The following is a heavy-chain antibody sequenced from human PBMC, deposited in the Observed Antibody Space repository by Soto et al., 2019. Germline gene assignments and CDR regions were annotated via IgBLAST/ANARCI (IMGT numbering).Heavy chain of an antibody. CDR3: ARDKGQIAVAGTLYYFDY. CDR1: GYTFTGYY. Sequence: ASVKVSCKASGYTFTGYYMHWVRQAPGQGLEWMGWINPNSGGTNYAQKFQGWVTMTRDTSISTAYMELSRLRSDDTAVYYCARDKGQIAVAGTLYYFDYWGQGTLVTVS. D-gene: IGHD6-19*01. CDR2: INPNSGGT. J-gene: IGHJ4*02. V-gene: IGHV1-2*04.